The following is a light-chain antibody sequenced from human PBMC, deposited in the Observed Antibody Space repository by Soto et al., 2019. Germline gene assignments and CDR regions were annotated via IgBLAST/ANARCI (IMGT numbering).Light chain of an antibody. Sequence: QSVLTQPASVSGPPGQSITISCTGTSSHIGGYNYVSWYQQRPGKAPKLVISEITNRPSGVSNRFSGSKSGNSASLAISGLQAEDEADYYCCSCPVTSSPFVFGTGTKVTVL. CDR1: SSHIGGYNY. V-gene: IGLV2-14*01. J-gene: IGLJ1*01. CDR3: CSCPVTSSPFV. CDR2: EIT.